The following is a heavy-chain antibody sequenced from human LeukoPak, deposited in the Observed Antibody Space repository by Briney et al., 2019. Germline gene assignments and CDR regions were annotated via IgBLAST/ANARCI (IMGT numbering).Heavy chain of an antibody. Sequence: SETLSLTCTVSGGSISSYYWSWIRQPPGKGLEWIGYIYYSGSTNYNPSLKSRVTISVEPSKNQFSLKMSSVTAADTAVYYSTWDRVRGSGVIDYSGQGNLVT. CDR2: IYYSGST. CDR3: TWDRVRGSGVIDY. D-gene: IGHD2/OR15-2a*01. J-gene: IGHJ4*02. CDR1: GGSISSYY. V-gene: IGHV4-59*01.